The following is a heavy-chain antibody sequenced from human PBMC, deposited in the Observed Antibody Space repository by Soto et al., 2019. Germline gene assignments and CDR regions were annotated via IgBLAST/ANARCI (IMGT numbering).Heavy chain of an antibody. V-gene: IGHV4-34*01. J-gene: IGHJ6*02. D-gene: IGHD6-13*01. CDR1: GGSFSGYY. Sequence: SETLSLTCAVYGGSFSGYYWSWIRQPPGKGLEWIGEINHSGSTNYNPSLKSRVTISVDTSKNQFSLKLSSVTAADTAVYYCARVGYSSSWYLDFNYYYGVDVWGQGTTVTV. CDR2: INHSGST. CDR3: ARVGYSSSWYLDFNYYYGVDV.